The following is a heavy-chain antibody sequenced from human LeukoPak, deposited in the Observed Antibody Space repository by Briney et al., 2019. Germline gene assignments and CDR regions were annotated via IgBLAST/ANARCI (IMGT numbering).Heavy chain of an antibody. V-gene: IGHV4-34*01. CDR2: IDHSGST. J-gene: IGHJ4*02. CDR1: GGSISSYY. Sequence: PSETLSLTCTVSGGSISSYYWSWIRQPPGKGLEWIGEIDHSGSTNYNPSLKSRVTISVDTSKNQFSLKLSSVTAADTAVYYCARRPQYSSSLLDYWGQGTLVTVSS. CDR3: ARRPQYSSSLLDY. D-gene: IGHD6-13*01.